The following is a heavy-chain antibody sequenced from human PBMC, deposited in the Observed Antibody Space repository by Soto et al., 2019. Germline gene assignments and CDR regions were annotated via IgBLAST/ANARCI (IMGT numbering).Heavy chain of an antibody. CDR1: GFTFSSYA. D-gene: IGHD4-17*01. CDR2: ISGSGGST. CDR3: AKGPSYGDPRGWGYYYYMDV. V-gene: IGHV3-23*01. J-gene: IGHJ6*03. Sequence: GGSLRLSCAASGFTFSSYAMSWVRQAPGKGLEWVSAISGSGGSTYYADSVKGRFTISRDNSKNTLYLQMNSLRAEDTAVYYCAKGPSYGDPRGWGYYYYMDVWGKGTTVTVSS.